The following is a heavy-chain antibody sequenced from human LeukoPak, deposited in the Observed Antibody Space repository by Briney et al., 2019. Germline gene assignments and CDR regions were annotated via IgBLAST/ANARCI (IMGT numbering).Heavy chain of an antibody. J-gene: IGHJ4*02. CDR3: AREGRGGYYGFDY. CDR1: GVTFSSSW. CDR2: INIDGSST. D-gene: IGHD3-3*01. Sequence: PGGSLRLSCAASGVTFSSSWMHWVGQAPAKGLVWVSRINIDGSSTNYADSVQSRFTISRDNAQNTLYLQMHSLRAEEMAVYYCAREGRGGYYGFDYWGQGTLVTVSS. V-gene: IGHV3-74*01.